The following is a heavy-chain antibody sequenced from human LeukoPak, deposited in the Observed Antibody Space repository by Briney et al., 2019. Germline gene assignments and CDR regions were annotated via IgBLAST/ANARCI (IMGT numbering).Heavy chain of an antibody. Sequence: HPGGSLRLSCEGSGFSFSSYWMTWVRQSPGKGPEWVANIKQDESERYTVDSVKGRFTISRDNSKSTLPLQMNSLRAEDTAVYYCARGIGGYVFPNYYYYYMDVWGKGTTVTVSS. CDR2: IKQDESER. CDR1: GFSFSSYW. D-gene: IGHD6-25*01. CDR3: ARGIGGYVFPNYYYYYMDV. J-gene: IGHJ6*03. V-gene: IGHV3-7*01.